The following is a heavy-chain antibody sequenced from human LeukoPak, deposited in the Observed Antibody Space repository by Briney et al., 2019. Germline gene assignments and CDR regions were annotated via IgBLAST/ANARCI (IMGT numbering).Heavy chain of an antibody. CDR2: IYYSGST. CDR3: ARGDQLLPRGFDY. V-gene: IGHV4-31*03. Sequence: SETLSLTCTVSGGSISSGGYYWSWIRQHPGKGLEWIGYIYYSGSTYYNPSLKSRVTISVDTSKNQFSLKLSSVTAADTAVYYRARGDQLLPRGFDYWGQGTLVTVSS. D-gene: IGHD2-2*01. CDR1: GGSISSGGYY. J-gene: IGHJ4*02.